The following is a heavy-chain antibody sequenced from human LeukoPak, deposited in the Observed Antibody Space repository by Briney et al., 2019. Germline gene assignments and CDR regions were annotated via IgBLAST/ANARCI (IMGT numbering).Heavy chain of an antibody. CDR2: ISGSGGST. Sequence: GGSLRLSCAASGFTFSSYAMSWVRQPPGKGLDWVSAISGSGGSTYYADSVKGRFTISRDNSKNTLYLQMNSLRAEDTAVYYCAKRKYSSGWYHDYWGQGTLVTVSS. V-gene: IGHV3-23*01. D-gene: IGHD6-19*01. J-gene: IGHJ4*02. CDR3: AKRKYSSGWYHDY. CDR1: GFTFSSYA.